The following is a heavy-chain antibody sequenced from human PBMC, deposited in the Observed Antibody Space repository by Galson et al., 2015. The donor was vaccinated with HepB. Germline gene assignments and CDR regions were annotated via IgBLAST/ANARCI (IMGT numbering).Heavy chain of an antibody. V-gene: IGHV1-69*06. Sequence: SVKVSCKASGGTFSSYAISWVRQAPGQGLEWMGGIIPIFGTANYAQKFQGRVTITADKSTSTAYMELSSLRSEDTAVYYCAIDCSSTSCPTPRPDYWGQGTLVTVSS. CDR2: IIPIFGTA. J-gene: IGHJ4*02. CDR1: GGTFSSYA. D-gene: IGHD2-2*01. CDR3: AIDCSSTSCPTPRPDY.